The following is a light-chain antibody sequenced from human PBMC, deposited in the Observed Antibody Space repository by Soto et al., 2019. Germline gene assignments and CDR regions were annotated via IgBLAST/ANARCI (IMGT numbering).Light chain of an antibody. CDR2: DVS. J-gene: IGKJ5*01. Sequence: DIVMTQSPLSLPVTPGEAASISCRAAQGVTTNFAWYQQKSGQSPRLLIYDVSNRATGVPARFSGSGPETDFTLTISGLRSEDSAVYFCQQYNNWPFSFGQGTRLEIK. V-gene: IGKV3-15*01. CDR1: QGVTTN. CDR3: QQYNNWPFS.